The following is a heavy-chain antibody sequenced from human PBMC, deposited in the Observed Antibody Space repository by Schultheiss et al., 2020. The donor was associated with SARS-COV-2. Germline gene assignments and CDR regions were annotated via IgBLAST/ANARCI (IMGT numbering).Heavy chain of an antibody. J-gene: IGHJ4*02. CDR3: ARVDTAMVRFDY. Sequence: GGSLRLSCAASGFTFSSYAMHWVRQAPGKGLEWLSYISSRDSSTYYADSVTGRFTISRDDSKNTVYLQMNSLRAEDTAVYYCARVDTAMVRFDYWGQGTLVTVSS. CDR2: ISSRDSST. CDR1: GFTFSSYA. V-gene: IGHV3-48*01. D-gene: IGHD5-18*01.